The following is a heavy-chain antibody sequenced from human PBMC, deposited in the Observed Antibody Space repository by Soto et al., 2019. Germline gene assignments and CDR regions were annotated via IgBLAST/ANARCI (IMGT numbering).Heavy chain of an antibody. CDR1: GFTFSSYW. D-gene: IGHD2-2*01. Sequence: GGSLRLSCAVSGFTFSSYWMHWVRQAPGKGLVWVSRIKSDGSYTTYADSVKGRFTISRDNAKNTLYLQMNSLRVEDTAVYYCAREEYGSGSSTSNWGQGTLVTVSS. V-gene: IGHV3-74*01. CDR3: AREEYGSGSSTSN. J-gene: IGHJ4*02. CDR2: IKSDGSYT.